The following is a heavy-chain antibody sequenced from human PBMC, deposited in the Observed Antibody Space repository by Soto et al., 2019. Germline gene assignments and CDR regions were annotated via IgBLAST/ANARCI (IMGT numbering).Heavy chain of an antibody. V-gene: IGHV3-48*02. CDR3: ARGSKPATYYYYYGMDV. D-gene: IGHD2-15*01. J-gene: IGHJ6*02. CDR1: GFTFGDYA. CDR2: VSSSSSTI. Sequence: EVQLVESGGGLVQPGGSLRLSCAASGFTFGDYAMSWFRQAPGKGLEWVSYVSSSSSTIYYADSLKGRFTISRDNAKNSLYLQMNSLRDEDTAVYYCARGSKPATYYYYYGMDVWGQGTTVTVSS.